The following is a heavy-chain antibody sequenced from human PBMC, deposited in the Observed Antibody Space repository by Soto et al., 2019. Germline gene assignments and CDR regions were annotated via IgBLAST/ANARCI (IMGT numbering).Heavy chain of an antibody. CDR3: ASTAMVIGAPYY. J-gene: IGHJ4*02. Sequence: SESLCLNCAIAGDSISRGYYWGWIRQPPGKGLEWIGSIYHSGSTYYNPSLKSRVTISVDTSKNQFSLKLSSVTAADTAVYYCASTAMVIGAPYYWGQGTLVTVSS. D-gene: IGHD5-18*01. V-gene: IGHV4-38-2*01. CDR2: IYHSGST. CDR1: GDSISRGYY.